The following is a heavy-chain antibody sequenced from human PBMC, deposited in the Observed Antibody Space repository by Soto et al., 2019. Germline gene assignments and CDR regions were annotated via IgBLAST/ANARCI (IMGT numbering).Heavy chain of an antibody. CDR3: ATAKRGTVSLLAA. D-gene: IGHD4-4*01. Sequence: SVKVSCKASGGTFSSYAISWVRQAPGQGLEWMGGIIPIFGTANYAQKFQGRVTITADTSLSTSYMELSGLKSDDTAVFYCATAKRGTVSLLAAWGQGTLVTVSS. J-gene: IGHJ5*01. CDR1: GGTFSSYA. V-gene: IGHV1-69*06. CDR2: IIPIFGTA.